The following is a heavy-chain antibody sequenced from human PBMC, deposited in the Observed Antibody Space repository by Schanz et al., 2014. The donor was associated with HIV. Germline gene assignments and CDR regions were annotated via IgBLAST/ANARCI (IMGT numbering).Heavy chain of an antibody. J-gene: IGHJ3*02. CDR1: GGTFSSYA. D-gene: IGHD1-26*01. V-gene: IGHV1-2*02. CDR2: INPNSGGT. CDR3: ARGIVGATPAFDI. Sequence: QVQLVQSGAEGRKPGASVKVSCKASGGTFSSYAISWVRQAPGQGLEWMGWINPNSGGTNYAQKLQGRVTMTRDTSISTAYMELSRLRSDDTAVYYCARGIVGATPAFDIWGQGTMVTVSS.